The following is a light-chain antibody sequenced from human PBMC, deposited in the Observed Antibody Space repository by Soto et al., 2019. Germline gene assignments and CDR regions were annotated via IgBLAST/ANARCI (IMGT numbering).Light chain of an antibody. CDR2: GAS. V-gene: IGKV3-15*01. Sequence: ERVMTQSPSTLSVSPGERATLSCRASQSVSSNLAWYQQKPGQAPRLLIYGASTRATGIPARFSGSGSGTEFTLTISSLQSEDFAVCYCQQYNNWPWTFGQGTKVDIK. J-gene: IGKJ1*01. CDR3: QQYNNWPWT. CDR1: QSVSSN.